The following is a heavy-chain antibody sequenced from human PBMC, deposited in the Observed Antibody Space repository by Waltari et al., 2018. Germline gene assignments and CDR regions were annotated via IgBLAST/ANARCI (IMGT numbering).Heavy chain of an antibody. CDR3: ARDLSTVALAGWFDP. CDR1: GYTFTGYY. D-gene: IGHD4-4*01. CDR2: INPNSGGT. Sequence: QVQLVQSGAEVKKPGASVKVSCKASGYTFTGYYMHWVRQAPGQGLEWMGWINPNSGGTNYAQKFQCRVTMTRDTSISTAYMELSRLRSDDTAVYYCARDLSTVALAGWFDPWGQGTLVTVSS. J-gene: IGHJ5*02. V-gene: IGHV1-2*02.